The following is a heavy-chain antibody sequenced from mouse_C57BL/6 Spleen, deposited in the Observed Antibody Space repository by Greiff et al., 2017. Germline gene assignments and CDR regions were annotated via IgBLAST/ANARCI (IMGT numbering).Heavy chain of an antibody. CDR3: ARRYGSSPFDY. V-gene: IGHV1-19*01. CDR1: GYTFTDYY. Sequence: VQLQQSGPVLVKPGASVKMSCKASGYTFTDYYMNWVKQSHGKSLEWIGVINPYNGGTSYNQKFKGKATLTVDKSSSTADMELNSLTSEDSAVYYCARRYGSSPFDYWGQGTTLTVSS. CDR2: INPYNGGT. J-gene: IGHJ2*01. D-gene: IGHD1-1*01.